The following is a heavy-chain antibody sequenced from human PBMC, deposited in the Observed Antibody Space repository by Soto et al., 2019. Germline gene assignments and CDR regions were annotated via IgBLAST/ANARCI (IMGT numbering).Heavy chain of an antibody. J-gene: IGHJ4*01. V-gene: IGHV6-1*01. CDR3: GRGEQYSGRIFDY. D-gene: IGHD1-26*01. CDR2: TYYRSKWYY. Sequence: SQTLSLTCAITGDSVSSNSAGWSWVRQSPSRGLEWLGRTYYRSKWYYEYAVSVRGRITINPDTSKNQYSLQLNSVTPEDTAVYFCGRGEQYSGRIFDYWGQGPLVTVSS. CDR1: GDSVSSNSAG.